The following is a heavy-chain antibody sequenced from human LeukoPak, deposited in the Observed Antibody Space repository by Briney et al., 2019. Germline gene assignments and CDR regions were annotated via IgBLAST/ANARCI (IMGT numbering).Heavy chain of an antibody. CDR3: ARDYDFWSGYLGGY. J-gene: IGHJ4*02. CDR1: GYTFTSYG. Sequence: ASVKVSCKXSGYTFTSYGISWVRQAPRQGLEWMGWISAYNGNTNYAQKLQGRVTMTTDTSTSTAYMELRSLRSDDTAVYYCARDYDFWSGYLGGYWGQGTLVTVSS. CDR2: ISAYNGNT. V-gene: IGHV1-18*01. D-gene: IGHD3-3*01.